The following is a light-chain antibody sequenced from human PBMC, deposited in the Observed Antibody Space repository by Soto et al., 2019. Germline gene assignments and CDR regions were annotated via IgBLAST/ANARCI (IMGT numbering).Light chain of an antibody. CDR1: SSDVGGYNY. CDR2: DVN. V-gene: IGLV2-14*01. Sequence: QSALIQPASVSGSPGQSITISCTGTSSDVGGYNYVSWHQQHPGKAPKLMIFDVNNRPSGVSNRFSGSKSGNTASLTISGLQAEDEADYYCSSYTSSHTCVFGTGTKVTVL. CDR3: SSYTSSHTCV. J-gene: IGLJ1*01.